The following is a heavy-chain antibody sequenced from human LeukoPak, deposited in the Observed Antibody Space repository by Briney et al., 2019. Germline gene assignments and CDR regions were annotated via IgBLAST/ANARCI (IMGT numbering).Heavy chain of an antibody. CDR2: ISAYNGNT. CDR3: AKSLGLCLAEFWFDP. V-gene: IGHV1-18*01. J-gene: IGHJ5*02. Sequence: ASVKVSCKASGYTFTSYGISWVRQAPGQGLEWMGWISAYNGNTNYAQKLQGRVTMTTDTSTSTAYMELRSLRSDDTAVYYCAKSLGLCLAEFWFDPWGQGTLVTVSS. D-gene: IGHD3-10*01. CDR1: GYTFTSYG.